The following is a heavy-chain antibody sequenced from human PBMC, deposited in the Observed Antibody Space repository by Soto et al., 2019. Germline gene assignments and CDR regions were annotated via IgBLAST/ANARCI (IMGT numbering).Heavy chain of an antibody. V-gene: IGHV3-66*01. CDR3: VRENYYYGMDV. CDR2: INGGDRT. CDR1: GFSVSVNF. J-gene: IGHJ6*02. Sequence: EVQLVESGGGLVQPGGSLRLSCAASGFSVSVNFMSWVRQAPGKGLEWVSDINGGDRTNYADFVKGRFTISRDDTENTLSLLMNSLRAEDTAVYYCVRENYYYGMDVWGQGTTVTVSS.